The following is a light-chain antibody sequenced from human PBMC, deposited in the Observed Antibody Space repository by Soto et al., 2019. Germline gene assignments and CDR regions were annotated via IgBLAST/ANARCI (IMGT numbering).Light chain of an antibody. CDR1: QSISVW. V-gene: IGKV1-5*03. J-gene: IGKJ1*01. CDR3: QQYNSYSPT. Sequence: IHMTQSPSTLSASVLYRVTITCLASQSISVWLAWYQQKAGKAPNLLIYKASRLESGVPSRFSGSGSETEFTLTISGLQPGDSATYYCQQYNSYSPTFGQGTKVDIK. CDR2: KAS.